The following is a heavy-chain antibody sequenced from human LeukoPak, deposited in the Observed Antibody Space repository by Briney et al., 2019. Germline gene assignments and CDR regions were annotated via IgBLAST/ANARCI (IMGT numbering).Heavy chain of an antibody. V-gene: IGHV3-48*04. CDR3: GASRQYVGAFDI. CDR1: GFTFSSYA. CDR2: ISSSSTII. D-gene: IGHD3-16*01. J-gene: IGHJ3*02. Sequence: SGGSLRLSCAASGFTFSSYAMSWVRQAPGKGLEWISYISSSSTIIKYADSVRGRFTISRDDARESLYLQMSSLRADDTAIYYCGASRQYVGAFDIWGQGTLVTVSS.